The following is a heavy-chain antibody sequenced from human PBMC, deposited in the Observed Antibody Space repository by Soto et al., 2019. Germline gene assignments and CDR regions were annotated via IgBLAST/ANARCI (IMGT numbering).Heavy chain of an antibody. J-gene: IGHJ6*02. V-gene: IGHV1-69*06. CDR2: IIPIFGTA. D-gene: IGHD2-2*01. Sequence: ASVKVSCKASGGTFSSYAISWVRQAPGQGLEWMGGIIPIFGTANYAQKFQGRVTITADKSTSTAYMELSSLRSEDTAVYYCARSVPAKTYYYGMDVWGQGTTVTAP. CDR3: ARSVPAKTYYYGMDV. CDR1: GGTFSSYA.